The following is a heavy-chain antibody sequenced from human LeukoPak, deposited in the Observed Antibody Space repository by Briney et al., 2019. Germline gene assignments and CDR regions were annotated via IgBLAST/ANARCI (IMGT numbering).Heavy chain of an antibody. CDR2: FSGGGDS. D-gene: IGHD2-15*01. CDR3: GKEVERHFDLRY. V-gene: IGHV3-23*01. J-gene: IGHJ4*02. CDR1: GLTSGIYA. Sequence: SLSLSGAASGLTSGIYAMSWVRLAPRKKLEWVSAFSGGGDSFYADSVRGRFSISADRSRNILYLQMNSLRVDDTAVYYCGKEVERHFDLRYWGQGTPVTVSS.